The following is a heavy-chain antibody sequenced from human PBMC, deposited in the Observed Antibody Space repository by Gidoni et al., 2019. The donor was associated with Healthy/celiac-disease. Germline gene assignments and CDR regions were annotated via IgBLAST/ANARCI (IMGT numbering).Heavy chain of an antibody. CDR2: IYYSGST. V-gene: IGHV4-31*03. D-gene: IGHD2-15*01. CDR3: ARVMVVVAARRDNWFDP. J-gene: IGHJ5*02. Sequence: QVQLQESGPGLVTPSQTLSLTCTVSGGSISSGGYYWSWIRQHPGKGLEWIGYIYYSGSTYYNPSLKSRVTISVDTSKNQFSLKLSSVTAADTAVYYCARVMVVVAARRDNWFDPWGQGTLVTVSS. CDR1: GGSISSGGYY.